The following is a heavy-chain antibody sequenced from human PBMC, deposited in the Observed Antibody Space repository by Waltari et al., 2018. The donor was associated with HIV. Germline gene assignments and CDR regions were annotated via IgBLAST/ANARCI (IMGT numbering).Heavy chain of an antibody. J-gene: IGHJ1*01. D-gene: IGHD2-15*01. V-gene: IGHV1-24*01. CDR1: GYPLGDLS. CDR2: FDPKNGKP. CDR3: VTLYRQSPLYSNF. Sequence: QVHLIQSAFDMTTPGASVTIACKGSGYPLGDLSMQWVRRGPGHRLEWMGGFDPKNGKPVYSQRFWGRVSLAEDTSEDTAYLELNRLTSDDTAVYYCVTLYRQSPLYSNFWGQGTLLTVSA.